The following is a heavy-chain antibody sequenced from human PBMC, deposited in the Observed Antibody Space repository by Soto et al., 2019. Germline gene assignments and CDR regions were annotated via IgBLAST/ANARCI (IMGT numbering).Heavy chain of an antibody. Sequence: SETLSLTCTVSGVSISSSSYCWGWIRQPPGKGLEWIGFIYYGGSTNYNPSLKSRVTISVDTPKNQFSLKLSSVTAADTAVYYCAKNWNWGSLVHWGQGTLVTVSS. CDR2: IYYGGST. V-gene: IGHV4-61*05. D-gene: IGHD7-27*01. CDR3: AKNWNWGSLVH. CDR1: GVSISSSSYC. J-gene: IGHJ4*02.